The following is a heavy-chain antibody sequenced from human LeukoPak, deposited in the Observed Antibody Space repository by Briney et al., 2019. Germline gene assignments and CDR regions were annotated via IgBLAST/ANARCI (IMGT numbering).Heavy chain of an antibody. V-gene: IGHV4-59*08. CDR1: GGSISSYY. D-gene: IGHD6-13*01. J-gene: IGHJ6*02. CDR2: ISYSGST. Sequence: SETLSLTCTVSGGSISSYYWSWIRQPPGKGLEWIGYISYSGSTNYNPSLKSRVTISVDTSKNQFSLKLSSVTAADTAVYYCARQGGGAAGRQTRNYYGMDVWGQGTTVTVSS. CDR3: ARQGGGAAGRQTRNYYGMDV.